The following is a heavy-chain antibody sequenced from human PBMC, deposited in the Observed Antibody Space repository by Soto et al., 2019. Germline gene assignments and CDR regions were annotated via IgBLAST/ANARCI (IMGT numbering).Heavy chain of an antibody. Sequence: EVQRVESGGGLVQPGGSLRLSCAASGFTFSSYGMHWVRQAPGKGLEYVSVITSSGGNTDYASSVKGRFTISRDNSKNTLYLQMGSLRAEDMAVYYCARRIPFGYGMDVWGQGTTVTVS. CDR1: GFTFSSYG. J-gene: IGHJ6*02. D-gene: IGHD2-21*01. V-gene: IGHV3-64*01. CDR2: ITSSGGNT. CDR3: ARRIPFGYGMDV.